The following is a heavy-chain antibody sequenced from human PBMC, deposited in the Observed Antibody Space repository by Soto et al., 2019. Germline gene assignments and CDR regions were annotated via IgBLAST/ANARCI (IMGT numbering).Heavy chain of an antibody. CDR3: ARVRSISGSSPTNWFDP. CDR2: INAGNGNT. J-gene: IGHJ5*02. CDR1: GYTFTSYA. V-gene: IGHV1-3*01. Sequence: VASVKGSCKASGYTFTSYAMHWVRQAPGQRLEWMGWINAGNGNTKYSQKFQGRVTITRDTSASTAYMELSSLRSEYTAVYYCARVRSISGSSPTNWFDPWGQGTLVTVSS. D-gene: IGHD3-22*01.